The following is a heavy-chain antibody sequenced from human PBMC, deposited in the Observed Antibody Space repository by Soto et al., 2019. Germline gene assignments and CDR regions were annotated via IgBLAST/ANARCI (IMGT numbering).Heavy chain of an antibody. J-gene: IGHJ6*04. CDR1: GFTFSSYS. CDR2: ISSSSSYI. D-gene: IGHD6-19*01. CDR3: ARDFTGYSSGWYAPARTGV. V-gene: IGHV3-21*01. Sequence: GGSLRLSCAASGFTFSSYSMNWVRQAPGKGLEWVSSISSSSSYIYYADSVKGRFTISRDNAKNSLYLQMNSLRAEDTAVYYCARDFTGYSSGWYAPARTGVWGKGTTVTVSS.